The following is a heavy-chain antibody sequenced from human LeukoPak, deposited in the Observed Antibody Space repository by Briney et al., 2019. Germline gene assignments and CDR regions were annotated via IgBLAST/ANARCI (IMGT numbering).Heavy chain of an antibody. CDR2: INHSGST. D-gene: IGHD1-26*01. Sequence: PSETLSLTCAVYGRSFSGYYWSWIRQPPGKGLEWIGEINHSGSTNYNPSLKSRVTISVDTSKNQFSLKLSSVTAADTAVYYCARGPNSGADYWGQGTLVTVSS. V-gene: IGHV4-34*01. CDR3: ARGPNSGADY. CDR1: GRSFSGYY. J-gene: IGHJ4*02.